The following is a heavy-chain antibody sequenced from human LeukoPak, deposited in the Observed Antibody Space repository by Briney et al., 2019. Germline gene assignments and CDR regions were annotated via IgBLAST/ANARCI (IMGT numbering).Heavy chain of an antibody. CDR2: IRSKTYDGTT. CDR3: TRVWLQYFDY. V-gene: IGHV3-49*04. Sequence: GGSLRLSCTASGFTFGDYSMNWVRQPPGKGLEWVGFIRSKTYDGTTEYAASVKGRFTISRDDSKSIAYLQMNSLKTDDTAVYYCTRVWLQYFDYWGQGTLITVSS. J-gene: IGHJ4*02. D-gene: IGHD5-24*01. CDR1: GFTFGDYS.